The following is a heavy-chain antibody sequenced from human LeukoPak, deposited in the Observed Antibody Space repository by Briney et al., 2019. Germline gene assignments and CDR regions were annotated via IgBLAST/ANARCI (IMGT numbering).Heavy chain of an antibody. CDR3: AGEGGYDPFEY. V-gene: IGHV3-74*01. CDR1: GFTFSYYW. Sequence: PGGSLRLSCAASGFTFSYYWMHWVRQAPGKGLVWVSRINSDGSSASYADSVKGRFTISRDNAKNTLYLQMNSLRAEDTAVYYCAGEGGYDPFEYWGQGTLVTVSS. D-gene: IGHD5-12*01. CDR2: INSDGSSA. J-gene: IGHJ4*02.